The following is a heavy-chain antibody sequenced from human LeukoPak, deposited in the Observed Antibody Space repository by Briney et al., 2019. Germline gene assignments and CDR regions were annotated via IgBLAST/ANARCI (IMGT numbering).Heavy chain of an antibody. CDR1: GDSVSSKSVS. D-gene: IGHD7-27*01. CDR2: TRYRSTWNT. V-gene: IGHV6-1*01. CDR3: VRDFNWAFDY. J-gene: IGHJ4*02. Sequence: SQTLSLTCAISGDSVSSKSVSWNWIRQSPSGGLEYLGRTRYRSTWNTFYSSSVEGRITVNADTSRNQVSLRLNSVTPEDTALYYCVRDFNWAFDYWGQGTLVTVSS.